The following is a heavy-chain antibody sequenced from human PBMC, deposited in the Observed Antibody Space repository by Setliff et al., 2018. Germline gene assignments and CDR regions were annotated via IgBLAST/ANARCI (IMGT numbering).Heavy chain of an antibody. Sequence: PSETLSLTCSVSGGSIGSSNYYWAWIRQPPGKGLEWIGSIYYSGSTYYNPSLRSRVTISVDTSKNQVSLKLSSVTAADTATFYCARREVERTTTRRTVWYFDLWGRGTLVTVSS. D-gene: IGHD1-7*01. J-gene: IGHJ2*01. V-gene: IGHV4-39*01. CDR2: IYYSGST. CDR1: GGSIGSSNYY. CDR3: ARREVERTTTRRTVWYFDL.